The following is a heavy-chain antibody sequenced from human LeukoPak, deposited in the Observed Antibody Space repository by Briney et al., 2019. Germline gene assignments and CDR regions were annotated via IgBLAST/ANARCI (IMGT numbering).Heavy chain of an antibody. CDR3: ARAVDSSGYYGWFDP. CDR1: GGTFSSYA. V-gene: IGHV1-18*01. J-gene: IGHJ5*02. D-gene: IGHD3-22*01. CDR2: ISAYNGNT. Sequence: ASVKVSCKASGGTFSSYAISWVRQAPGQGLEWMGWISAYNGNTNYAQKLQGRVTMTTDTSTSTAYMELRSLRSDDTAVYYCARAVDSSGYYGWFDPWGQGTLVTVSS.